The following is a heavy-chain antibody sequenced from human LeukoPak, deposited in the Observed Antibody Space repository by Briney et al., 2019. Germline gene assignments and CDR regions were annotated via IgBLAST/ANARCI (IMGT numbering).Heavy chain of an antibody. V-gene: IGHV3-23*01. CDR2: INGSGGST. CDR3: ARRAGDYSHPYDY. Sequence: GGSLRLSCAASGFTFSSYAMSWVRQAPGKGLEWVSDINGSGGSTHYSDSVKGRFTISRDNSKNTLYLQMNSLRAEDTAVYYCARRAGDYSHPYDYWGQGTLVTVSS. D-gene: IGHD3-22*01. J-gene: IGHJ4*02. CDR1: GFTFSSYA.